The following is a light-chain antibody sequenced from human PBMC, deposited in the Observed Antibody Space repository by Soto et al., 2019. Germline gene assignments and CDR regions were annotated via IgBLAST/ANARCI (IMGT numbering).Light chain of an antibody. Sequence: DIQVSQSPSTLSEDVGDRVTITCRASQRISSWLAWYQQKPGKAPKLLIYDASSLESGVPSRFSGSGSGTEFTLTISILQPDDFATYYCQQYKSYWTFGQGTKVDI. J-gene: IGKJ1*01. V-gene: IGKV1-5*01. CDR1: QRISSW. CDR2: DAS. CDR3: QQYKSYWT.